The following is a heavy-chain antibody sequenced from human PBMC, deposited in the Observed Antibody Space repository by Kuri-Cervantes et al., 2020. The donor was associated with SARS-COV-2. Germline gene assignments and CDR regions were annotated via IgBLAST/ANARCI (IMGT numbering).Heavy chain of an antibody. CDR1: GGSISSYY. V-gene: IGHV4-4*07. CDR2: IYTSGST. D-gene: IGHD3-22*01. Sequence: GSLRLSCTVSGGSISSYYWSWIRQPAGKGLEWIGRIYTSGSTNYNPSLKSRVTMSVDTSKNQFSLKLSSVTAADTAGYYCARDYYDSSGYYYPDYWGQGTRVTRAS. CDR3: ARDYYDSSGYYYPDY. J-gene: IGHJ4*02.